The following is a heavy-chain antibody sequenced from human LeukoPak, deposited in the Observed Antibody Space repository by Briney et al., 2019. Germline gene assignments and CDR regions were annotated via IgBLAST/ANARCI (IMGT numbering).Heavy chain of an antibody. Sequence: GGSLRLSCAASGFTFSNYWMSWVRQAPGKGLEWVASIHQHGNEKYFVDSVRGRFTISRDNAKNALYLQMSSLRAEDTAVYYCATLNGPLFEYWGQGTLVTVSS. V-gene: IGHV3-7*01. J-gene: IGHJ4*02. CDR3: ATLNGPLFEY. D-gene: IGHD2-8*01. CDR2: IHQHGNEK. CDR1: GFTFSNYW.